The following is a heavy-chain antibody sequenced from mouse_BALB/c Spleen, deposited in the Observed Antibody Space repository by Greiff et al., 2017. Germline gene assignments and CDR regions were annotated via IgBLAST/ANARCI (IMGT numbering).Heavy chain of an antibody. CDR3: ARHDAGTAWFAY. CDR1: GFTFSSYG. Sequence: EVQGVESGGDLVKPGGSLKLSCAASGFTFSSYGMSWVRQTPDKRLEWVATISSGGSYTYYPDSVKGRFTISRDNAKNTLYLQMSSLKSEDTAMYYCARHDAGTAWFAYWGQGTLVTVSA. CDR2: ISSGGSYT. V-gene: IGHV5-6*01. J-gene: IGHJ3*01. D-gene: IGHD4-1*01.